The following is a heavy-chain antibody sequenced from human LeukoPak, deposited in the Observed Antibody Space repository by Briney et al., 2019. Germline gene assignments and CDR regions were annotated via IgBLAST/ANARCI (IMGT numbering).Heavy chain of an antibody. CDR3: AKDKDAGPFDY. CDR2: ISWNSGCI. Sequence: GGSLRLSCAASGFTFDDYAMHWVRQAPGKGLEWVSGISWNSGCIGYADSVKGRFTISRDNAKNSLYLQMNSLRAEDTALYYCAKDKDAGPFDYWGQGTLVTVSS. V-gene: IGHV3-9*01. J-gene: IGHJ4*02. CDR1: GFTFDDYA.